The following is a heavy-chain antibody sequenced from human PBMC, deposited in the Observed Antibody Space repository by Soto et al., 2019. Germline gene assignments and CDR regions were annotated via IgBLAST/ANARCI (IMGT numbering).Heavy chain of an antibody. J-gene: IGHJ6*02. CDR2: IIPIFGTA. CDR1: GGTFSSYA. D-gene: IGHD2-2*01. Sequence: QVQLVQSGAEVKKPGSSVKVSCKASGGTFSSYAISWVRQAPGQGLEWMGGIIPIFGTANYAQKFQGRVTITADESTSTADMELSSLRSEDTAVYYCARGRKSTPYLHTYSYYYYGMDVWGQGTTVTVSS. CDR3: ARGRKSTPYLHTYSYYYYGMDV. V-gene: IGHV1-69*12.